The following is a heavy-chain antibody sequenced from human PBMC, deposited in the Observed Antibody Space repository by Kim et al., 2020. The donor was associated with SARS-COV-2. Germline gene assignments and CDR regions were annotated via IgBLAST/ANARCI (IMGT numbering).Heavy chain of an antibody. D-gene: IGHD2-2*01. CDR3: ARGFQLPPPDY. Sequence: GGSLRLSCAASGFIFSDYTINWVRQAPGKGLEWVSSISITQTYIYYADSVKGRFTISRDNAKNSLYLQMNSLRVDDTAVYYCARGFQLPPPDYWGQGTLVIVSS. J-gene: IGHJ4*02. V-gene: IGHV3-21*01. CDR2: ISITQTYI. CDR1: GFIFSDYT.